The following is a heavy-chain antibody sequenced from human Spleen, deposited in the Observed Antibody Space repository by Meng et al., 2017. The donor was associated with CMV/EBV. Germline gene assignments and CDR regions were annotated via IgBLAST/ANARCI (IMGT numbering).Heavy chain of an antibody. D-gene: IGHD6-13*01. CDR1: GGSISSSSYY. J-gene: IGHJ5*02. CDR2: IYYSGST. Sequence: HPQRAGQGLVKPSQTLSLTCTCSGGSISSSSYYWGWIRQPPGKGLEWIGSIYYSGSTYYNPSLKSRVTISVDTSKNQFSLKLSSVTAADTAVYYCARDGQQLAYNWFDPWGQGTLVTVSS. V-gene: IGHV4-39*07. CDR3: ARDGQQLAYNWFDP.